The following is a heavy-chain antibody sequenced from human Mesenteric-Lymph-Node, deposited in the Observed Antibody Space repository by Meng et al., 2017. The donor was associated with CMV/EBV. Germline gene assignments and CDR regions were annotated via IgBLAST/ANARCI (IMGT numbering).Heavy chain of an antibody. CDR2: INHSGST. Sequence: HVQFNQCAVLRLISPDHLLFTLAADGGSFSGYYWNWIRQSPEKGLGWIGEINHSGSTTYNPSFTSRIIISVDTSTNQISLNMSSVTAADTAVYYCARGSSYDILTGYFDYWGQGALVTVSS. CDR1: GGSFSGYY. J-gene: IGHJ4*02. D-gene: IGHD3-9*01. V-gene: IGHV4-34*01. CDR3: ARGSSYDILTGYFDY.